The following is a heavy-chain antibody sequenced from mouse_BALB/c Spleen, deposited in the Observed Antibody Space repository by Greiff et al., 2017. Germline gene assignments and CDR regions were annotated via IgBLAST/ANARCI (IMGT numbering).Heavy chain of an antibody. V-gene: IGHV3-2*02. Sequence: EVQLQQSGPGLVKPSQSLSLTCTVTGYSITSDYAWNWIRQFPGNKLEWMGYISYSGSTSYNPSLKSRISITRDTSKNQFFLQLNSVTTEDTATYYCARDLLSPYWYFDVWGAGTTVTVSS. J-gene: IGHJ1*01. CDR2: ISYSGST. D-gene: IGHD2-1*01. CDR1: GYSITSDYA. CDR3: ARDLLSPYWYFDV.